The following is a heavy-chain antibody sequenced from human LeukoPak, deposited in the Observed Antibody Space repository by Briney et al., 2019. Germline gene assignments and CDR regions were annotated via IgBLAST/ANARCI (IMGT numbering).Heavy chain of an antibody. J-gene: IGHJ4*02. CDR3: ARDGGSYYGDFDY. V-gene: IGHV3-9*01. CDR2: ISWNSGSI. Sequence: GRSLRLSCAASGFTFDDYMMHRVRQAPGKGLEWVSGISWNSGSIDYADSVKGRFTISRDNAKNSLYRQMNSLRAEDTAVYYCARDGGSYYGDFDYWGRGTLVTVSS. D-gene: IGHD1-26*01. CDR1: GFTFDDYM.